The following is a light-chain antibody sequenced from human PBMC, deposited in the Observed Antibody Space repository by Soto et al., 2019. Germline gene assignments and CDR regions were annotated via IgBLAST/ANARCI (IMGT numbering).Light chain of an antibody. V-gene: IGKV1-39*01. J-gene: IGKJ4*01. CDR1: QSISTY. CDR2: RSS. Sequence: DIQMTQSPSSLSVSIGDRVIITWRASQSISTYLNWYQYKPGKAPRLVIFRSSTLQSGVPSRFSGRGSGTDFTLTISSLHPEDFATYFCQQTSSPYVSFGGGTRVEIK. CDR3: QQTSSPYVS.